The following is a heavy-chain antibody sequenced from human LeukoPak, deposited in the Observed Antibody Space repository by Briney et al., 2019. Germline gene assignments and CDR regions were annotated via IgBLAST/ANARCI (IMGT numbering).Heavy chain of an antibody. J-gene: IGHJ4*02. V-gene: IGHV1-69*13. CDR3: ARGREQLVYYFDY. CDR1: GGTFSSYA. D-gene: IGHD6-6*01. CDR2: IIPIFGTA. Sequence: SVKVSCKASGGTFSSYAISWVRQAPGQGLEWMGGIIPIFGTANYAQEFQGRVTITADESTSTAYMELSSLRSEDTAVYYCARGREQLVYYFDYWGQGTLVTVSS.